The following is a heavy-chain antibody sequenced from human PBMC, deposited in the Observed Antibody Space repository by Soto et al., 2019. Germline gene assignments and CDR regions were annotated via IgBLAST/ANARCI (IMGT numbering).Heavy chain of an antibody. V-gene: IGHV4-34*01. CDR3: ARVPKVVVSHFDY. J-gene: IGHJ4*02. Sequence: QVQLQQWGAGLLKPSETLSLTCAVYGGSFSGYYWSWIRQPPGKGLEWIGEINHSGSTNYNPSLKSRVTISVDTSKNQFSLKLSSVPAADTAVYYCARVPKVVVSHFDYWGQGTLVTVSS. CDR1: GGSFSGYY. D-gene: IGHD3-22*01. CDR2: INHSGST.